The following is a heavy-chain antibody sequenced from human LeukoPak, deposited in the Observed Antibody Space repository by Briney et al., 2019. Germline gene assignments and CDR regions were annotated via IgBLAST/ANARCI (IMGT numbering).Heavy chain of an antibody. V-gene: IGHV3-33*06. CDR2: IWYDGSNK. D-gene: IGHD6-25*01. J-gene: IGHJ4*02. CDR3: AKEFSAAAYYFHY. CDR1: GFTFSTYG. Sequence: GGSLRLSCAASGFTFSTYGMHWVRQAPGKGLEWEAVIWYDGSNKYYADSVKGRFTISRDNSKNTLFLQMNSLRAEDTAVYYCAKEFSAAAYYFHYWGQGTLVTVSS.